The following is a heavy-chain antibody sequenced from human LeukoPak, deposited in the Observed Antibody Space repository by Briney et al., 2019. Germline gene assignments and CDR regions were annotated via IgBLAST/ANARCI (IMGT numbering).Heavy chain of an antibody. J-gene: IGHJ4*02. V-gene: IGHV4-61*01. CDR2: IYYSGST. D-gene: IGHD6-19*01. Sequence: SDTLSLTCTFSSDSDSSGSYYWSWIRQPPGKVLEWNGYIYYSGSTRYNPALKSRVTTSVDTYKNQFSLKLSSVSAADTAVYYCARVRYSSGWYEDYWGQGTLVTVSS. CDR3: ARVRYSSGWYEDY. CDR1: SDSDSSGSYY.